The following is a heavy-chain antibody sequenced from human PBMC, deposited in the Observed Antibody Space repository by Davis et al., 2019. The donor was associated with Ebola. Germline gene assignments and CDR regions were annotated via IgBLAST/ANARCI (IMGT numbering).Heavy chain of an antibody. CDR1: GYTFTNYG. V-gene: IGHV1-18*01. CDR2: VSTATSNT. D-gene: IGHD6-13*01. Sequence: ASVKVSCKASGYTFTNYGISWVRQAPGQGLEWMGWVSTATSNTDSIEKVQGRVTMTTDTSTSTAYMELRNLRSDDTAVYYCARGDLAAAGIDYWGQGTLVTVSS. J-gene: IGHJ4*02. CDR3: ARGDLAAAGIDY.